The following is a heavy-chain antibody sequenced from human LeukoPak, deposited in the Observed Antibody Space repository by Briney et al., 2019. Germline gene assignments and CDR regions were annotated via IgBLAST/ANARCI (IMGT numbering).Heavy chain of an antibody. CDR3: AKVSYGSGSYYYYFDY. Sequence: SLRLSCAAAGCTFDDYAMHWVRQAPGRGLEWVSGISWNSGSIGYADSVKGRFTIYRDNDKNSLSLKMNSLRAEDTGLYYCAKVSYGSGSYYYYFDYWGQGTLVPVSS. J-gene: IGHJ4*02. V-gene: IGHV3-9*01. CDR2: ISWNSGSI. D-gene: IGHD3-10*01. CDR1: GCTFDDYA.